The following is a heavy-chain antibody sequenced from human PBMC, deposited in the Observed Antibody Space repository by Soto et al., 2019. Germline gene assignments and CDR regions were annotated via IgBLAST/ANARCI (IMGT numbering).Heavy chain of an antibody. CDR2: INPNSGGT. Sequence: GASVKLSCEASGDRFTGYYMHWVRQAPGQGLEWMGWINPNSGGTNYAQKFQGWVTMTRDTSISTAYMELSRLRSDDTAGYYCARAVTGSIDAFDIWGQGTMVT. CDR1: GDRFTGYY. V-gene: IGHV1-2*04. D-gene: IGHD4-4*01. J-gene: IGHJ3*02. CDR3: ARAVTGSIDAFDI.